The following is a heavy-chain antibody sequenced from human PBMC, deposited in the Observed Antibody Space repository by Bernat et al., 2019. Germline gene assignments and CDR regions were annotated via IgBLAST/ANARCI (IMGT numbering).Heavy chain of an antibody. CDR3: AREGVTKGFDY. Sequence: VQLVESGGGLVQPGGSLRLSCAVSGFTVSSYTMHWVRQAPGKGLEYISTITTGGNTYFSQSLEGRFTVSRDNSKNTLSLQMDSLRTDDMAVYYCAREGVTKGFDYWGQGTLVSVSS. J-gene: IGHJ4*02. D-gene: IGHD2-21*02. V-gene: IGHV3-64*01. CDR1: GFTVSSYT. CDR2: ITTGGNT.